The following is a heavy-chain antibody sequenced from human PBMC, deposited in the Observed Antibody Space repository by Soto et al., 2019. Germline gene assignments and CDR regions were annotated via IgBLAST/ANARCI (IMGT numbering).Heavy chain of an antibody. V-gene: IGHV1-58*01. D-gene: IGHD4-17*01. Sequence: QMQLVQSGPEVKKPGTSVKVSCKASGFTFSSSIVQWVRQARGQRLEWIGWIVVGSGHTNYEQKFQERVTITSDMSTSTAYMELSSLRSEDTAVYYCAAPDFGDYWYFALWGRGTLVTVSS. J-gene: IGHJ2*01. CDR2: IVVGSGHT. CDR3: AAPDFGDYWYFAL. CDR1: GFTFSSSI.